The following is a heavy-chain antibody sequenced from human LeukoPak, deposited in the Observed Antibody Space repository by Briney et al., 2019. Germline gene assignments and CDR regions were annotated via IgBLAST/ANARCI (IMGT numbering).Heavy chain of an antibody. J-gene: IGHJ4*02. CDR1: GDSISSSSYY. Sequence: SETLSLTCTVSGDSISSSSYYWGWIRQPPGKGLEWIGSIYYSGSTYYNPSLKSRVTISVDTSKNQFSLKLSSVTAADTALYYCARGVVYYDSSGYKGVFDYWGQGTLVTVSS. CDR3: ARGVVYYDSSGYKGVFDY. CDR2: IYYSGST. D-gene: IGHD3-22*01. V-gene: IGHV4-39*01.